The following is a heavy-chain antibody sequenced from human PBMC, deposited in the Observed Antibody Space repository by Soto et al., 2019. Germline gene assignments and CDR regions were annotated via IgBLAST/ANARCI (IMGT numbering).Heavy chain of an antibody. J-gene: IGHJ5*02. CDR1: GGSISSGGYS. CDR3: ARGILGNYYDSSGYYRIENWFDP. D-gene: IGHD3-22*01. CDR2: IYHSGST. Sequence: SETLSLTCAVSGGSISSGGYSWSWIRQPPGKGLEWIGYIYHSGSTYYNPSLKSRVTISVDRSKNQFSLKLSSVTAADTAVYYCARGILGNYYDSSGYYRIENWFDPWGQGTLVTVSS. V-gene: IGHV4-30-2*01.